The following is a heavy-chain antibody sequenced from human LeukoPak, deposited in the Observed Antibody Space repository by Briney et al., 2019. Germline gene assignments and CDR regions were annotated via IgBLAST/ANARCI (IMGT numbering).Heavy chain of an antibody. CDR3: ARGVGGYSSGWYFRREAATFDY. Sequence: KPSETLSLTCAVYGGSLSGYYWSWIRQPPGKGLEWIGEINHSGSTNYSPSLKSRVTISVDTSKNQFSLKLSSVTAADTAVYYCARGVGGYSSGWYFRREAATFDYWGQGTLVTVSS. CDR1: GGSLSGYY. V-gene: IGHV4-34*01. CDR2: INHSGST. D-gene: IGHD6-19*01. J-gene: IGHJ4*02.